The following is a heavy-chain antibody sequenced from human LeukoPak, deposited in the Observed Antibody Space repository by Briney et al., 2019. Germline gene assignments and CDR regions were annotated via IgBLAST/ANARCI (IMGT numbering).Heavy chain of an antibody. CDR3: AKGGYSYGYNYYYMDV. Sequence: GGSLRLSCEVSGFTFKHYAMNWVRQAPGKGLEWVSAICGSGGCPYYADFVRGRFTISRDNSRNTVYLQMNSLRAEDTAVYYCAKGGYSYGYNYYYMDVWGKGTTVTVSS. CDR1: GFTFKHYA. V-gene: IGHV3-23*01. D-gene: IGHD5-18*01. CDR2: ICGSGGCP. J-gene: IGHJ6*03.